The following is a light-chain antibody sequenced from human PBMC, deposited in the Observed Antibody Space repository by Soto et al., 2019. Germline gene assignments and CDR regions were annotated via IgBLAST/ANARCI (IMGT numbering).Light chain of an antibody. CDR2: AAS. CDR1: QSIRNF. CDR3: QQSYSTPT. Sequence: DIQMTQSPSSLSSSVGDRVTIRCRSSQSIRNFLNWYQQKPGKAPKVLIYAASSLQSGVPSRFSGSGSGTDFTLTISSLQPEDSATYYCQQSYSTPTFGQGTKVDIK. V-gene: IGKV1-39*01. J-gene: IGKJ1*01.